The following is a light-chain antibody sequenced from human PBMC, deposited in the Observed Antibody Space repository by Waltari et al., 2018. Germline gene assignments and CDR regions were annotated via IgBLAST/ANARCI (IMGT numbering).Light chain of an antibody. Sequence: QSVLTQPPSVSGAPGQRVTISCTGSSSHIGAGYDVHWYPQLQGSAPKLLIYGDTNRPSGVPDRVSGSKSGTSASLAITGLQAEDEADYYCQAYDSGLSGVLFGGGTKLTVL. CDR2: GDT. V-gene: IGLV1-40*01. J-gene: IGLJ2*01. CDR3: QAYDSGLSGVL. CDR1: SSHIGAGYD.